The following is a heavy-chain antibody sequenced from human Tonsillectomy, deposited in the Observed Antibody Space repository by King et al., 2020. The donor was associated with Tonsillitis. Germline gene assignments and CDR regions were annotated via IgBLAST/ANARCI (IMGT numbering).Heavy chain of an antibody. Sequence: LQLQESGPGLVKPSETLSLTCTVSDDSINSYYWSWIRQPPGKGLEWIGYFYYSGSTNYNPSLKSRVTISVDTSKNQFSLKLTSVTAADTAVYYCARDNPPYGDYWVHAFDIWGQGTMVTVSS. CDR3: ARDNPPYGDYWVHAFDI. D-gene: IGHD4-17*01. V-gene: IGHV4-59*01. CDR2: FYYSGST. J-gene: IGHJ3*02. CDR1: DDSINSYY.